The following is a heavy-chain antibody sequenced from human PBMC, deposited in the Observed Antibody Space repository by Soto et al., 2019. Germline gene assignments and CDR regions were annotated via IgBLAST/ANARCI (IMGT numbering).Heavy chain of an antibody. CDR1: GFTFSNAW. CDR2: IKSKTDGGTT. CDR3: TTRGGSGSYYPFDY. Sequence: GGSLRLSCAASGFTFSNAWMNWVRQAPGKGLEWVGRIKSKTDGGTTDYAAPVKGRFTISRDDSKNTLYLQMNSLKTEDTAVYYCTTRGGSGSYYPFDYWGQGTLVTVSS. D-gene: IGHD3-10*01. V-gene: IGHV3-15*07. J-gene: IGHJ4*02.